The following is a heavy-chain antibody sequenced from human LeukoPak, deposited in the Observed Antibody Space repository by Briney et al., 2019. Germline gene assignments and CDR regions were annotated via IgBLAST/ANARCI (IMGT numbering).Heavy chain of an antibody. Sequence: PSETLSLTCTVSGGSISSSSYYWGWIRQPPGKGLEWIGSIYYSGSTYYNPSLKSRVTISVDTSKNQFSLKLSSVTAADTAVYYCARSNNYDFWSGYSFDYWGQGTLVTVSS. CDR1: GGSISSSSYY. CDR2: IYYSGST. J-gene: IGHJ4*02. D-gene: IGHD3-3*01. CDR3: ARSNNYDFWSGYSFDY. V-gene: IGHV4-39*01.